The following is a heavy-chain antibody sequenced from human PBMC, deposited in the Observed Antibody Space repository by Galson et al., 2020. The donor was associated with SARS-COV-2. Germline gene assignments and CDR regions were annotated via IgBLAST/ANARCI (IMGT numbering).Heavy chain of an antibody. D-gene: IGHD2-8*02. J-gene: IGHJ4*02. Sequence: SETLSLTCAVYGGSFSGYYWSWIRQPPGKGLEWIGEINSSGSTNYNPSLKSRVTISVDTSKNHFSLKLSSVTAADTAVYYCAREENFFLVCTATRMCYVDGWGRGTLATVSS. CDR3: AREENFFLVCTATRMCYVDG. CDR1: GGSFSGYY. V-gene: IGHV4-34*01. CDR2: INSSGST.